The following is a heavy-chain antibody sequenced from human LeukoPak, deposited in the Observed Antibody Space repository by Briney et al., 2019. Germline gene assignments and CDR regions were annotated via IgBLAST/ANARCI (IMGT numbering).Heavy chain of an antibody. J-gene: IGHJ4*02. CDR2: INHSGST. CDR3: ARHDAGFDY. Sequence: SETLSLTCAVYGGSFSGYYWSWIRQPPGKGLEWIGEINHSGSTNYNPSLKSRVTISVDTSKNQFSLKLSSVTAADTAVYYCARHDAGFDYWGQGTLVTVSS. CDR1: GGSFSGYY. V-gene: IGHV4-34*01. D-gene: IGHD2-2*01.